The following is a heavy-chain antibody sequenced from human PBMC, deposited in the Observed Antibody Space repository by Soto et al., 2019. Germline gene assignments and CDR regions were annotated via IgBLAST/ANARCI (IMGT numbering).Heavy chain of an antibody. Sequence: QLQLQESGSGLVKPSQTLSLTCAVSGGSISSGGYSWSWIRQPPGKGLEWIGYIYHSGSTYYNPSLKSRGSISVDRSKHQVSLKLRSVTAADTDVYYCARGISNYPGIYNGMDVWGKGPTVTVSS. J-gene: IGHJ6*04. CDR1: GGSISSGGYS. CDR2: IYHSGST. D-gene: IGHD4-4*01. V-gene: IGHV4-30-2*01. CDR3: ARGISNYPGIYNGMDV.